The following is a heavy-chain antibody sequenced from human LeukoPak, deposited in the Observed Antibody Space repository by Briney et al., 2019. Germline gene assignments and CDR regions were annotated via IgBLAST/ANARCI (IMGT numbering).Heavy chain of an antibody. Sequence: SETLSLTCTVSGGSISSGGYYWSWIRQHPGTGLEWIGYIYYSGSTYYNPSLKSRVTISVDTSKNQFSLKLSSVTAADTAVYYCARDSSSSWYRYGMDVWGQGTTVTVSS. D-gene: IGHD6-13*01. J-gene: IGHJ6*02. CDR2: IYYSGST. CDR3: ARDSSSSWYRYGMDV. V-gene: IGHV4-31*03. CDR1: GGSISSGGYY.